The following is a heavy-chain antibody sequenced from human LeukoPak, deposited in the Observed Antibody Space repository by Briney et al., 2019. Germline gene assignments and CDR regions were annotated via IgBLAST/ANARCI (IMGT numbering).Heavy chain of an antibody. J-gene: IGHJ3*02. CDR2: IIPILGIA. CDR3: ARLLGSSYSSGWYGRDDAFDI. Sequence: SVKVSCKASGGTFSSYAISWVRRAPGQGLEWMGSIIPILGIANYAQKFQGRVTITADKSTSTAYMELSSLRSEDTAVYYCARLLGSSYSSGWYGRDDAFDIWGQGTTVTVSS. CDR1: GGTFSSYA. D-gene: IGHD6-19*01. V-gene: IGHV1-69*04.